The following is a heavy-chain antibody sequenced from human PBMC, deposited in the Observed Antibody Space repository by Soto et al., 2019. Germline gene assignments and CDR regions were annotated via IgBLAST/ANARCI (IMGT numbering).Heavy chain of an antibody. CDR2: IIPVFAST. CDR3: ARGGHVVVVTAALDY. V-gene: IGHV1-69*13. Sequence: ASVKVSCKASGGNFQTFAFTWVRQAPGQGLEWMGGIIPVFASTTAAQKFQGRVTITADESTNSLYMELSSLRSEDTAIYYCARGGHVVVVTAALDYWGQGTLVTVSS. D-gene: IGHD2-21*02. J-gene: IGHJ4*02. CDR1: GGNFQTFA.